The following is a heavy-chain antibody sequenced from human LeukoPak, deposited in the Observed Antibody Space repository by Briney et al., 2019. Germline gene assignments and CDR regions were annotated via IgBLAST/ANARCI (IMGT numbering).Heavy chain of an antibody. Sequence: ASVKVSCKASGYTFTSYYMHWVRQAPGQGLEWMGWINPNSGGTNYAQKFQGRVTMTRDTSISTAYMELSRLRSDDTAVYYCAREDQWIQPWPLDYWGQGTLVTVSS. CDR3: AREDQWIQPWPLDY. D-gene: IGHD5-18*01. CDR1: GYTFTSYY. J-gene: IGHJ4*02. V-gene: IGHV1-2*02. CDR2: INPNSGGT.